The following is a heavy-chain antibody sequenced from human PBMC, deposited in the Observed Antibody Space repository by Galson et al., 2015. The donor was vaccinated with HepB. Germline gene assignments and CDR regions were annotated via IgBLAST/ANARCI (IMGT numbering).Heavy chain of an antibody. CDR2: ITPKRGDT. Sequence: SVKVSCKASGYTFTDYYIQWVRQAPGQGLEWMGWITPKRGDTNYAQTFKGRVTMTRDTSISTAYLEVSGLRSDDTAMYFCARDDGYNGGWGYWGQGTLVTVSS. J-gene: IGHJ4*02. CDR3: ARDDGYNGGWGY. CDR1: GYTFTDYY. V-gene: IGHV1-2*02. D-gene: IGHD6-19*01.